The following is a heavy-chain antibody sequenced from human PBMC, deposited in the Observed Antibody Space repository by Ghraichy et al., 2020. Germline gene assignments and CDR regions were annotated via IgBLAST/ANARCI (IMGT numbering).Heavy chain of an antibody. Sequence: SETLSLTCTVSGGSMSSYYWSWIRQPPGKGLEWIGYIYNSGSTKYNPSLKSRVTISVATSKNQFSLELRSVTAADPAVYYCARESRPSGGPCTTYNCYAGFVAYWVQGTLVTVAS. J-gene: IGHJ4*02. D-gene: IGHD2-2*01. CDR3: ARESRPSGGPCTTYNCYAGFVAY. CDR1: GGSMSSYY. V-gene: IGHV4-59*01. CDR2: IYNSGST.